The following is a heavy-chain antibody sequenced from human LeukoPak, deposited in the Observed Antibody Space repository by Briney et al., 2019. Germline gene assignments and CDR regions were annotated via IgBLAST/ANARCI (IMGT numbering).Heavy chain of an antibody. V-gene: IGHV3-7*01. CDR1: EFTSSAFW. D-gene: IGHD2-8*02. CDR2: INKDGTEK. Sequence: GGSLRLSCAASEFTSSAFWMTWVRRPPGRRLEWVANINKDGTEKEYVDSVKGRFSIFRDNAKNSVFLQMNSLRAEDTAVYYCAIFAGAVPGNLLLWGKGTTVIVSA. J-gene: IGHJ6*04. CDR3: AIFAGAVPGNLLL.